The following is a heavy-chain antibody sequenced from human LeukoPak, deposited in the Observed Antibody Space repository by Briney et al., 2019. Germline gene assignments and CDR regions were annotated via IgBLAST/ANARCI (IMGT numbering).Heavy chain of an antibody. Sequence: PSETLSLTCTVSDGSISSYYWSWIRQPAGKGLEWIGRIYTSGSTNYNPSLKSRVTISVDTSKNQFSLKLSSVTAADTAVYYCASFGTDYYDSSGYFLYWGQGTLVTVSS. D-gene: IGHD3-22*01. J-gene: IGHJ4*02. V-gene: IGHV4-4*07. CDR1: DGSISSYY. CDR2: IYTSGST. CDR3: ASFGTDYYDSSGYFLY.